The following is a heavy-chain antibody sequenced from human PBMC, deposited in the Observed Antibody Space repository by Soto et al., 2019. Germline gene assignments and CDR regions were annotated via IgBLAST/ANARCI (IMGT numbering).Heavy chain of an antibody. V-gene: IGHV4-39*01. CDR3: ATHTSGSRNGPHT. D-gene: IGHD1-26*01. CDR2: VYYTGTT. Sequence: QLQLQESGPGLVKPSETLSLTCTVSGGSIKNTGANWGWARQPPGKGLEWIGSVYYTGTTYYNPSLQSRVTISIDTSKNQYSLSVNSVAAADTAVYYCATHTSGSRNGPHTWGQGTLVTVSS. J-gene: IGHJ5*02. CDR1: GGSIKNTGAN.